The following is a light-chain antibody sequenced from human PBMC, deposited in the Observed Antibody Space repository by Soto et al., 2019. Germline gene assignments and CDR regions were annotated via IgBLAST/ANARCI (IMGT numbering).Light chain of an antibody. Sequence: ATRMTQSPSSLSASTGDRGTITCRAMQGISSYLAWYQQKRGQAPNLLXYSTSTLQSGVPSRCSGSGSGTDFTLTINSLQPEDFATYYCQQAYDIPRTFGQGTKVDIK. V-gene: IGKV1-8*01. CDR3: QQAYDIPRT. CDR1: QGISSY. J-gene: IGKJ1*01. CDR2: STS.